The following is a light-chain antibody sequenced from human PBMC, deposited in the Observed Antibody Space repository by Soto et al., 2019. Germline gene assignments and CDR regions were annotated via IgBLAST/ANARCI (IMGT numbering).Light chain of an antibody. CDR3: QQYNNRPPIT. Sequence: EIEMTQSQVTLSASLGESVTIXFLASQSVGSNLAWYQQRPGQAPRLLIYGASTRATGIPVRFSGSGSGTEFTLTISGLQSEDFGVYLCQQYNNRPPITFGQGTRLEI. CDR1: QSVGSN. V-gene: IGKV3D-15*01. J-gene: IGKJ5*01. CDR2: GAS.